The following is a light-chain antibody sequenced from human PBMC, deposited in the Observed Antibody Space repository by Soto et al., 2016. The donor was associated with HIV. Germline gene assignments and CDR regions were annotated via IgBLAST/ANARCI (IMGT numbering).Light chain of an antibody. CDR1: NIGSKS. V-gene: IGLV3-21*03. CDR2: DDS. CDR3: QVWDSNSDHQV. Sequence: SYELTQPPSVSVAPGKAATITCGGNNIGSKSVHWYQQKPGQAPVVVVYDDSDRPSGIPERFSGSNSGNTAALNISRVEAGDEADYYCQVWDSNSDHQVFGTGTKVTVL. J-gene: IGLJ1*01.